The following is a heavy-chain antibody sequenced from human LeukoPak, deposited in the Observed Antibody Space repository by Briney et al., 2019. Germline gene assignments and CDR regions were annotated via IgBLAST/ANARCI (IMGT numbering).Heavy chain of an antibody. V-gene: IGHV1-69*13. CDR2: IIPIFGTA. Sequence: SVKASCKASGGTFSSYANSWVRQAPGQGLEWMGGIIPIFGTANYAQKFQGRVTITADESTSTAYMELSSLRSEDTAVYYCAREAYGSGSYFDYWGQGTLVTVSS. J-gene: IGHJ4*02. CDR3: AREAYGSGSYFDY. CDR1: GGTFSSYA. D-gene: IGHD3-10*01.